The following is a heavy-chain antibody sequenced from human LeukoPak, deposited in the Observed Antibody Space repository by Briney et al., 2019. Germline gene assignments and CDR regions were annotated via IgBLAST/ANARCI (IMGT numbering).Heavy chain of an antibody. J-gene: IGHJ5*02. CDR3: ARDSSSPGWFDP. V-gene: IGHV4-59*12. D-gene: IGHD6-6*01. CDR1: GGSISSYY. Sequence: NSSETLSLTCTVSGGSISSYYWSWIRQPPGKGLEWIGYIYHSGSTYYNPSLKSRVTISVDRSKNQFSLKLSSVTAADTAVYYCARDSSSPGWFDPWGQGTLVTVSS. CDR2: IYHSGST.